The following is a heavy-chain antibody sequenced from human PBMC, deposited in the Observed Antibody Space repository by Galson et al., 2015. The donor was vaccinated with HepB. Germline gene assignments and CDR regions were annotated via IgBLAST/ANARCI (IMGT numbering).Heavy chain of an antibody. CDR3: AKAGFGVVIDY. Sequence: SLRLSCAASGFTFDDYAMHWVRQAPGKGLEWVSGISWNSGSIGYADSVKGRFTISRDNAKNSLYLQMNSLRAEDTALYYCAKAGFGVVIDYWGQGTLVTVSS. CDR1: GFTFDDYA. J-gene: IGHJ4*02. CDR2: ISWNSGSI. D-gene: IGHD3-3*01. V-gene: IGHV3-9*01.